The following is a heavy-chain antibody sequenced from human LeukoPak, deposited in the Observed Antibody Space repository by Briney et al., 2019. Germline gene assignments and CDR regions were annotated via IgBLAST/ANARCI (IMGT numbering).Heavy chain of an antibody. D-gene: IGHD6-13*01. CDR2: IYPGDFDT. CDR1: GYSFTNSW. J-gene: IGHJ4*02. CDR3: ARGIAAAAVTKFDY. Sequence: GASLKISCQGSGYSFTNSWIGWVRQMPGKGLEWMGIIYPGDFDTRYSPSFQGQVTISADKSISTAYLQWSSLRASDTAMYYCARGIAAAAVTKFDYWGQGTLVTVSS. V-gene: IGHV5-51*01.